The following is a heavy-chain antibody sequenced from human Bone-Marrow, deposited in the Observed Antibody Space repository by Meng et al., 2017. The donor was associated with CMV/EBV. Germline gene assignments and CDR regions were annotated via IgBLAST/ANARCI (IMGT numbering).Heavy chain of an antibody. CDR1: GFTFSSYD. J-gene: IGHJ6*02. CDR3: AKDYKYQRGMDV. D-gene: IGHD2-2*01. V-gene: IGHV3-13*03. CDR2: IGTAGDT. Sequence: GESLKISCAACGFTFSSYDMHWVRQATGKGLEWVSAIGTAGDTYYPGSVKGQFTISRENAKNSLYLQMNSLRAEDTAVYYCAKDYKYQRGMDVWGQGTTVTVSS.